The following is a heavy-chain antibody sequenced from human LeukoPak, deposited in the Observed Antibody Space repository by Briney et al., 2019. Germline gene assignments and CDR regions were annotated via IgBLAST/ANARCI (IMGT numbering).Heavy chain of an antibody. CDR1: GYTFTSYY. D-gene: IGHD3-9*01. CDR2: INPSGGST. Sequence: GASVKVSCKASGYTFTSYYMHWVRQAPGQGLEWMGIINPSGGSTSYAQKFQGRVTMTRDTSTSTVYMELSSLRSEDTAVYYCARASPGLYFDWFRNWFDPWGQGTLVTVSS. J-gene: IGHJ5*02. V-gene: IGHV1-46*01. CDR3: ARASPGLYFDWFRNWFDP.